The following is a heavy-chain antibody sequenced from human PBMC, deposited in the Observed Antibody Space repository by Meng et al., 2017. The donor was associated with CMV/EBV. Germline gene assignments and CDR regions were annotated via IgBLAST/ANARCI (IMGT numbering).Heavy chain of an antibody. V-gene: IGHV3-30-3*01. CDR2: IPYDGSNK. CDR3: ARGDGGGDCLPFDY. D-gene: IGHD2-21*01. CDR1: GFTFSSYA. Sequence: GESLKISCAASGFTFSSYAMHWVRQAPGKGLEWVAVIPYDGSNKYYADSVEGRFTISRDNSKNTLYLQMNSLRAEDTAVYYCARGDGGGDCLPFDYWGQGTLVTVSS. J-gene: IGHJ4*02.